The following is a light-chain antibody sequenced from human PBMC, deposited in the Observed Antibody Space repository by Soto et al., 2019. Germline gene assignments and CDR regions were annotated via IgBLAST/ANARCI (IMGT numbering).Light chain of an antibody. CDR3: QAWDSSTAVV. CDR2: QDS. Sequence: SYELTQPPSVSVSTGQTASITCSGDKLGDKYACWYQQKPGQSPVLVIYQDSKRHSGIPERFSGSNSGNTATLTISGTQAMDEADYYCQAWDSSTAVVFGGGTKLTVL. V-gene: IGLV3-1*01. CDR1: KLGDKY. J-gene: IGLJ2*01.